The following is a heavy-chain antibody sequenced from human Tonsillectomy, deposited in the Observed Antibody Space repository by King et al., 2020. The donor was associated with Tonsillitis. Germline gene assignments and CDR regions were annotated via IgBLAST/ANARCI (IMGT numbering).Heavy chain of an antibody. CDR1: GFSLRNTRMG. CDR3: ARTRYYYDHNDRHPPDY. V-gene: IGHV2-26*01. D-gene: IGHD3-22*01. Sequence: VTLKESGPVLVKPAETLTLTCTVSGFSLRNTRMGVSWIRQPPGKALEWLADIISIDEKSFRPSLKTRLSISMDTSKSQLVLTMTNMDPLDTATYYCARTRYYYDHNDRHPPDYGGEGTLVTLPS. J-gene: IGHJ4*02. CDR2: IISIDEK.